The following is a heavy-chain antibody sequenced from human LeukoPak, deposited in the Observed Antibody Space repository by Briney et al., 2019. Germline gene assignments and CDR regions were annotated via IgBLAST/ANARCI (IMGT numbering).Heavy chain of an antibody. CDR2: ISTSNTFI. Sequence: GGSLRLSCAASGFTFTTFTMNWVRQAPGKGLEWVSSISTSNTFIYYADSVKGRFTISRDNANNSLYLQMNDLRVEDTAVYYCARDSGPLFDPWGHGTLVTVSS. J-gene: IGHJ5*02. D-gene: IGHD7-27*01. V-gene: IGHV3-21*01. CDR1: GFTFTTFT. CDR3: ARDSGPLFDP.